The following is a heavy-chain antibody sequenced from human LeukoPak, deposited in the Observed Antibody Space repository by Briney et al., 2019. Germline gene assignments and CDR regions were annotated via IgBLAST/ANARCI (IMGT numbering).Heavy chain of an antibody. V-gene: IGHV1-2*02. J-gene: IGHJ6*03. CDR2: INPNSGGT. D-gene: IGHD6-19*01. CDR1: GYTFTGYY. CDR3: ARGFQTPSSGWSHYYYYYYMDV. Sequence: ASVTVSCMASGYTFTGYYMHWVRQAPRQGLEWIGWINPNSGGTNYAQKFQGRVTMTRDTSISTAYMELSRLRSDDTAVFYCARGFQTPSSGWSHYYYYYYMDVWGKGTTVTVSS.